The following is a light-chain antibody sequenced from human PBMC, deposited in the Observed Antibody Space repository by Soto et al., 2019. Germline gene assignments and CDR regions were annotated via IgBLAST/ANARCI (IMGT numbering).Light chain of an antibody. V-gene: IGLV1-51*01. CDR3: GSWDSSLSAYV. J-gene: IGLJ1*01. Sequence: TQPRSVSAAPGQRVAISCSGSSSNIGGNSVSWYQQLPGTAPKLLIYDDDKRPSGIPDRFSGSKSGTSATLGITGFQTGDEADYYCGSWDSSLSAYVFGTGTKVTV. CDR1: SSNIGGNS. CDR2: DDD.